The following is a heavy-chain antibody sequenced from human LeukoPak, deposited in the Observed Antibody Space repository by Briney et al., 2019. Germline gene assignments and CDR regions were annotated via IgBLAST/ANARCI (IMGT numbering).Heavy chain of an antibody. J-gene: IGHJ4*02. V-gene: IGHV4-34*01. D-gene: IGHD2-8*01. CDR3: ARDAEGLDY. CDR1: GGSFSGYY. CDR2: IYYTGNT. Sequence: KPSETLSLTCAVYGGSFSGYYWTWIRQPPGKGLEWIGNIYYTGNTYYNPSLKTRVTILVDTSKNQFSLRLTSVTAADTAVYYCARDAEGLDYWGQGTLVTVSS.